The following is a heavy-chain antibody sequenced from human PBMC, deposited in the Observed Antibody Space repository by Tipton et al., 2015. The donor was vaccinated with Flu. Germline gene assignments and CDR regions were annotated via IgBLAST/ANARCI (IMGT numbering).Heavy chain of an antibody. CDR3: ARDPSLGMPDYFDY. CDR1: GGSISTCY. CDR2: IYTSGST. J-gene: IGHJ4*02. V-gene: IGHV4-4*07. Sequence: VKPSETLSLTCSVSGGSISTCYWSWIRQPAGKGLEWIGRIYTSGSTKYNPSFQSRVTMSVDTSKNQFSLKLNSVTAADTAVYYCARDPSLGMPDYFDYWGQGTLVTASS. D-gene: IGHD2-2*01.